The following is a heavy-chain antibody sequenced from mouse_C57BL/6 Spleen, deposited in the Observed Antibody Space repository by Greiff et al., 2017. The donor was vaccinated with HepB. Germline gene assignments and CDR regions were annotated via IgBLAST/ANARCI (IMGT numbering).Heavy chain of an antibody. CDR3: ASQGGYSRDFDY. CDR1: GYTFTDYN. J-gene: IGHJ2*01. D-gene: IGHD2-3*01. Sequence: DVKLQESGPELVKPGASVKMSCKASGYTFTDYNMHWVKQSHGKSLEWIGYINPNNGGTSYNQKFKGKATLTVNKSSSTAYMELRSLTSEDSAVYYCASQGGYSRDFDYWGQGTTLTVSS. CDR2: INPNNGGT. V-gene: IGHV1-22*01.